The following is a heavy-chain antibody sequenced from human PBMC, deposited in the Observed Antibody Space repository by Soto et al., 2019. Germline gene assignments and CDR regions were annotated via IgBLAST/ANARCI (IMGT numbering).Heavy chain of an antibody. Sequence: SETLSLTCTVSGGSISSGDYYWSWIPQLPGKGLEWIGDIYGSGSTYYNPPLKSRVKISEDTSKNQFSLKLISVTAADTAGYYCARALRSCSGRSCYSDWFDPWGQGTLVTVSS. V-gene: IGHV4-31*03. CDR1: GGSISSGDYY. CDR2: IYGSGST. CDR3: ARALRSCSGRSCYSDWFDP. J-gene: IGHJ5*02. D-gene: IGHD2-15*01.